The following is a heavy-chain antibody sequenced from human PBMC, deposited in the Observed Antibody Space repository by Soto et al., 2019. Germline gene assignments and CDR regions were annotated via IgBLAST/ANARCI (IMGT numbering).Heavy chain of an antibody. CDR3: ARDGITMIDPIDP. D-gene: IGHD3-22*01. CDR2: IIPIFGAA. CDR1: GGTFSSYA. Sequence: GASVKVSCKASGGTFSSYAISWVRQAPGQGLEWMGGIIPIFGAANYAQKFQGRVTITADESTSTAYMELSSLRSEDTAVYYCARDGITMIDPIDPWGQGTLVTVSS. J-gene: IGHJ5*02. V-gene: IGHV1-69*13.